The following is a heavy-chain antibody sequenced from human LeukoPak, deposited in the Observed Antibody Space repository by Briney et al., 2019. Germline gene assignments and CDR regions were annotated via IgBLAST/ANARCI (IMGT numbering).Heavy chain of an antibody. V-gene: IGHV3-53*01. Sequence: GGSLRLSCAASGFTVSRKYMSWVRQAPGKGLEWVSVIYSGGDTYYADSVKGRFTISRDNSKNTLYLQMNSLRAEDTAIYYCAREGVQPYYYYYGMDVWGQGTTVTVSS. J-gene: IGHJ6*02. CDR1: GFTVSRKY. D-gene: IGHD1-1*01. CDR2: IYSGGDT. CDR3: AREGVQPYYYYYGMDV.